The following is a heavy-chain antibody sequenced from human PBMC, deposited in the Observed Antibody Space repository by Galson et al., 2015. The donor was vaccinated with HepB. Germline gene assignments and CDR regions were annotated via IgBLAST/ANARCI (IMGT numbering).Heavy chain of an antibody. J-gene: IGHJ6*03. Sequence: SVKVSCKASGYTFTGYYMHWVRQAPGQGLEWMGWINPNSGGTNYAQKFQGRVTMTRDTSISTAYMELSRLRSDDTAVYYCASEYSSWSSRAWGYYYMDVWGKGTTVTVSS. CDR1: GYTFTGYY. V-gene: IGHV1-2*02. CDR3: ASEYSSWSSRAWGYYYMDV. D-gene: IGHD6-6*01. CDR2: INPNSGGT.